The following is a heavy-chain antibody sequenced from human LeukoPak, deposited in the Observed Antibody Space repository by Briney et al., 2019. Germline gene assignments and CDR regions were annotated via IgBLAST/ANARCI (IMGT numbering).Heavy chain of an antibody. Sequence: SETLSLTCSVSGDSIGPNFWTWIRRPPGKGLKWIGYIFDSGSTNYNPSLKSRVTISLDTSKNQFSLKLDSVTAADTAVYFCARDPYGPPDAFDIWGQGTTVTVSS. V-gene: IGHV4-59*01. CDR3: ARDPYGPPDAFDI. D-gene: IGHD3-10*01. J-gene: IGHJ3*02. CDR1: GDSIGPNF. CDR2: IFDSGST.